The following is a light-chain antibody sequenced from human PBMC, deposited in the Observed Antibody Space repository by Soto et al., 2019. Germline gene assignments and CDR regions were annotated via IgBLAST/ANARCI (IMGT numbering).Light chain of an antibody. CDR2: DVS. Sequence: QSALTQPRSVSGSPGQSVTVSWIGTSSDVGDYNSVSWYQQHPGKAPKLMIYDVSKRPSGVPDRFSGSKSGNTASLTISGLQAEDEADYYCCSYVGGYSYVFGIGTKLTVL. CDR1: SSDVGDYNS. CDR3: CSYVGGYSYV. V-gene: IGLV2-11*01. J-gene: IGLJ1*01.